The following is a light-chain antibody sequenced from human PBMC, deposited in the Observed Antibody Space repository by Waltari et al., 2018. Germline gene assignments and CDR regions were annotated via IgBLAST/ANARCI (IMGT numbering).Light chain of an antibody. CDR2: DGS. Sequence: EIVLTQSPATLSLSPGERAILSCRASQSVSTYLAWYQHRPGQAPSLLIQDGSNGATGIPARFSGSGSGTDFTLTISSLEPEDFAVYYCQHRSGWPPWTFGQGTKVEGK. V-gene: IGKV3-11*01. J-gene: IGKJ1*01. CDR3: QHRSGWPPWT. CDR1: QSVSTY.